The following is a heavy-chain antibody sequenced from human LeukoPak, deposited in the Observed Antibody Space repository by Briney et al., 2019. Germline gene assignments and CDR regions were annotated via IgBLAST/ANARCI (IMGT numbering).Heavy chain of an antibody. D-gene: IGHD3-22*01. CDR3: AKGGPYDSSGYHTFDY. V-gene: IGHV3-21*01. Sequence: NAGGSLRLSCAASGFTFSSYSMNWVRQAPGKGLEWVSSISSSSSYIYYADSVKVRFTISRDNAKNSLYLQMNSLRAEDTAVYYCAKGGPYDSSGYHTFDYWGQGTLVTVSS. J-gene: IGHJ4*02. CDR1: GFTFSSYS. CDR2: ISSSSSYI.